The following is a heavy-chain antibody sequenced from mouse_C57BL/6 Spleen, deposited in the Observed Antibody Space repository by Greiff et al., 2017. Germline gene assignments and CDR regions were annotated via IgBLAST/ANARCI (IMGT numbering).Heavy chain of an antibody. D-gene: IGHD1-1*01. CDR1: GYTFTDYE. Sequence: QVHVKQSGAELVRPGASVTLSCKASGYTFTDYEMHWVKQTPVHGLEWIGAIDPETGGTAYNQKFKGKAILTADKSSSTAYMELRSLTSEASAVYYCTRSFTTGVASGAVGFAYWGQGTLVTVSA. CDR3: TRSFTTGVASGAVGFAY. J-gene: IGHJ3*01. CDR2: IDPETGGT. V-gene: IGHV1-15*01.